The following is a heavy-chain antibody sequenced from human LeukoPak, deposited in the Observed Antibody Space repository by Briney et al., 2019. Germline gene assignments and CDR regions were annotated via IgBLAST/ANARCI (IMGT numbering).Heavy chain of an antibody. Sequence: GASVTVSFKASGYTFTNYDINWVRQATGQGLEWMGWMNPNSGNTGYAQKFQGRVTMTRNTSISTAYMELSSLRSEDTAMYYCARGPGCTSNSCPYYFDYWGQGTLVTVSS. CDR3: ARGPGCTSNSCPYYFDY. CDR2: MNPNSGNT. V-gene: IGHV1-8*01. J-gene: IGHJ4*02. D-gene: IGHD2-2*01. CDR1: GYTFTNYD.